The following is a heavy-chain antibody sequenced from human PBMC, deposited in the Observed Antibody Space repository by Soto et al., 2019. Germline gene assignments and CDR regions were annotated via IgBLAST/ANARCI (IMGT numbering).Heavy chain of an antibody. CDR1: GGSISSYY. D-gene: IGHD2-15*01. J-gene: IGHJ4*02. V-gene: IGHV4-59*08. Sequence: QVQLQESGPGLVKPSETLSLTCTVSGGSISSYYWSWIRQPPGKGLEWIGYIYYSGSTNYNPSLKCRVTVAVDTSKNRFSLKLSSVTAADTAVYYCARHGIYCSGGSCSYFDYWGQGTLVTVSS. CDR2: IYYSGST. CDR3: ARHGIYCSGGSCSYFDY.